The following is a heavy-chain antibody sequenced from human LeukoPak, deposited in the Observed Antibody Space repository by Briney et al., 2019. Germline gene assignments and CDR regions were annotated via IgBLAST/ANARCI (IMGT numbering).Heavy chain of an antibody. CDR3: ARKRGYSYGYPLDY. CDR1: GGSFSGYY. CDR2: INHSGST. J-gene: IGHJ4*02. Sequence: SETLSLTCAVYGGSFSGYYWSWIRQPPGKGLEWIGEINHSGSTNYNPSLKSRVTISVDTSKNQFSLKLCSVTAADTAVYHCARKRGYSYGYPLDYWGQGTLVTVSS. D-gene: IGHD5-18*01. V-gene: IGHV4-34*01.